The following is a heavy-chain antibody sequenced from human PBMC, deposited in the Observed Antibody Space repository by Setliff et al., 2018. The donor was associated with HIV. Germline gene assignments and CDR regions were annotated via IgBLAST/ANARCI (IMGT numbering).Heavy chain of an antibody. D-gene: IGHD3-10*01. CDR1: GFTFSSYS. Sequence: PGGSLRLSCAASGFTFSSYSMNWVRQAPGKGLEWVAVISNDASQTYYAASVRGRFTISRDSTKNTAYLQMNSLKTEDTAVYYCARVKSGSLGGYVDYWGQGTLVTVSS. CDR2: ISNDASQT. CDR3: ARVKSGSLGGYVDY. J-gene: IGHJ4*02. V-gene: IGHV3-30*03.